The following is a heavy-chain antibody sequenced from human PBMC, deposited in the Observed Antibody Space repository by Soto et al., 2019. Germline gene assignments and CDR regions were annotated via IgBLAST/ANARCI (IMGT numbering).Heavy chain of an antibody. V-gene: IGHV3-33*01. D-gene: IGHD3-16*01. CDR1: GFTFSSYG. CDR3: ARDGDVNTGFGKDY. CDR2: IWHDGGNK. Sequence: VQLVESGGGVVQPGRSLRLSCAASGFTFSSYGMHWVRQAPGKGLEWVAFIWHDGGNKFYAESVKGRFTISRDNSKNTLYLQMTSLSAKDTAMYYCARDGDVNTGFGKDYWGQGTLVTVSS. J-gene: IGHJ4*02.